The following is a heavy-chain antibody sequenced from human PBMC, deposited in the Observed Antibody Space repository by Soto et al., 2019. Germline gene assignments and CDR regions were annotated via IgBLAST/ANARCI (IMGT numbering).Heavy chain of an antibody. V-gene: IGHV5-10-1*01. CDR2: IDPSDSYT. Sequence: GESLKISCKGSGYSFTSYWISWVRQMPGKGLEWMGRIDPSDSYTNYSPSFQGHVTISADKSISTAYLQWSSLKASDTAMYYCARPISGSSSYYYGMAVWGQGTTVTVSS. CDR1: GYSFTSYW. J-gene: IGHJ6*02. CDR3: ARPISGSSSYYYGMAV. D-gene: IGHD6-6*01.